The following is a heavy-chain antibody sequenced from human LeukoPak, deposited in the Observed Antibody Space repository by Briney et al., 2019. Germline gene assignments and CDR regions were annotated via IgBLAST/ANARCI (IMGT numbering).Heavy chain of an antibody. CDR3: ARDGGGATADWYFDL. CDR1: GFTFSGYD. CDR2: VGYGGDT. Sequence: AGSLRFSCAASGFTFSGYDMHRVRQPPGKGLKWVAAVGYGGDTYYPASVEGRFTVTRENAKNSLYLQMNTLRAGDTAVYYCARDGGGATADWYFDLWGRGTPVTVSS. V-gene: IGHV3-13*01. J-gene: IGHJ2*01. D-gene: IGHD5-12*01.